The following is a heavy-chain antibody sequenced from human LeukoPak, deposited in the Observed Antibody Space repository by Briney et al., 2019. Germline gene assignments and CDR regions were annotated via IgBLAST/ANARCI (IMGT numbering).Heavy chain of an antibody. D-gene: IGHD6-6*01. Sequence: PSETLRLSCAVSGGTISSSYWSWIRQPAGKGLEWIGRIYSSGTTSYNPSLKSRVSITVDKSKNQLSLTLSSVTAADTAVYYCARLGYSSSWTGYYYYIDLWGKGTTVTVSS. CDR1: GGTISSSY. CDR3: ARLGYSSSWTGYYYYIDL. CDR2: IYSSGTT. V-gene: IGHV4-4*07. J-gene: IGHJ6*03.